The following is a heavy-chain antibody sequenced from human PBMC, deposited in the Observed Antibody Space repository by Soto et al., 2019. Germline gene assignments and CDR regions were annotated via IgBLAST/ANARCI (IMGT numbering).Heavy chain of an antibody. CDR3: AGSYAVTEQLVPWYYYYGMHV. CDR1: GFTFSSYS. CDR2: ISSSSSYI. J-gene: IGHJ6*02. V-gene: IGHV3-21*01. Sequence: PGGSLRLSCAASGFTFSSYSMNWVRQAPGKGLEWVSSISSSSSYIYYADSVKGRFTISRDNAKNSLYLQMNSLRAEDTAVYYCAGSYAVTEQLVPWYYYYGMHVWGQGTTVTVSS. D-gene: IGHD6-6*01.